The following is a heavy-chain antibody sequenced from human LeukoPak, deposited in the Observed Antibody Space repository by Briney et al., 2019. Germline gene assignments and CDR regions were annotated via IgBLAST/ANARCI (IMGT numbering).Heavy chain of an antibody. J-gene: IGHJ4*02. V-gene: IGHV3-21*01. CDR1: GFTFSSYS. CDR3: ARAISIVGARRGGDY. D-gene: IGHD1-26*01. Sequence: GGSLRLSCAASGFTFSSYSMNWVRQAPGKGLEWVSSISSSSSYIHYADSVKGRFTISRDNAKNSLYLQMNSLRAEDTAVYYCARAISIVGARRGGDYWGQGTLVTVSS. CDR2: ISSSSSYI.